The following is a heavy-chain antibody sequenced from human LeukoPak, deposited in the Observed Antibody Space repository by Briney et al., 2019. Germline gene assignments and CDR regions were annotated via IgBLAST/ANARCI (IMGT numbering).Heavy chain of an antibody. CDR3: AHSSESIAVVPAAIRGNNWFDP. D-gene: IGHD2-2*02. Sequence: SGPTLVKPTQTLTLTCTFSGFSLSTNGVGVGWIGQPPGKALEWLALIYWNDDKRYSPSLKSRLTITKDTSKNQVVLTMTNMDPVDTATYYCAHSSESIAVVPAAIRGNNWFDPWGQGTLVTVSS. CDR1: GFSLSTNGVG. J-gene: IGHJ5*02. V-gene: IGHV2-5*01. CDR2: IYWNDDK.